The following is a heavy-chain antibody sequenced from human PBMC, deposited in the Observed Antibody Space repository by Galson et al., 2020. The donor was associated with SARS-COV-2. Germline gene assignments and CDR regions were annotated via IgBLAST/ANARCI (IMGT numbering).Heavy chain of an antibody. Sequence: ETSETLSLTCTVSGDSISSGGYYWSWIRQHPGKGLEWIGYIYYSGSTYYNPSLKSRVTISVDTSKNQFSLKLSSVTAADTAVYYCARARLGIVVVITHFDYWGQGTLVTVSS. J-gene: IGHJ4*02. CDR1: GDSISSGGYY. V-gene: IGHV4-31*03. D-gene: IGHD3-22*01. CDR2: IYYSGST. CDR3: ARARLGIVVVITHFDY.